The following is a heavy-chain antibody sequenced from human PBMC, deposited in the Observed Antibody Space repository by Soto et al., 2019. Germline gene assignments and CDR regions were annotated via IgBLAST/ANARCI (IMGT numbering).Heavy chain of an antibody. J-gene: IGHJ6*02. CDR2: IIPIFGTA. D-gene: IGHD3-22*01. V-gene: IGHV1-69*01. CDR3: ARDKVGYYDSSVFYRVNVTPDDYSGMAV. CDR1: GDAMSIYR. Sequence: WKSVGDAMSIYRMRWLRKTKRQGLEWMGGIIPIFGTANYAQKFQGRVTITADESTSTAYMELSSLRPEDTAVYYCARDKVGYYDSSVFYRVNVTPDDYSGMAVRGHGTTVPVSS.